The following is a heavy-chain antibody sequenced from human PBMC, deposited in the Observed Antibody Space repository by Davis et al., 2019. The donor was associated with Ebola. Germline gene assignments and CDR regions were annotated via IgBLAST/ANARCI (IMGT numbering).Heavy chain of an antibody. D-gene: IGHD7-27*01. V-gene: IGHV3-9*01. CDR2: ISLHTVKT. Sequence: PGGSLRLSCEASGFTFGDYAMHWVRQPPGQGLEWVASISLHTVKTGYSDSVKGRFTISRDNAKNSLYLQMNSLRAEDTAIYYCARETGSDAFDIWGQGTMVTVSS. CDR1: GFTFGDYA. CDR3: ARETGSDAFDI. J-gene: IGHJ3*02.